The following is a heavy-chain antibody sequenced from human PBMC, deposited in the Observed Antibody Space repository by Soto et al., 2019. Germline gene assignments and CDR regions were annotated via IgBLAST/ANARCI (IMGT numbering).Heavy chain of an antibody. J-gene: IGHJ3*02. CDR1: GGFVSSGSYY. V-gene: IGHV4-34*01. Sequence: QVQLQQWGAGLLKPSETLSLTCAVYGGFVSSGSYYWSWIRQPPGKGLEWIGEMSHSGGTHFNPSLKGRVTISVDTSKNQFSLKMSSVTAADTALYYCARVERGTATTVVDAFDIWGPRTMVTVSS. D-gene: IGHD1-1*01. CDR3: ARVERGTATTVVDAFDI. CDR2: MSHSGGT.